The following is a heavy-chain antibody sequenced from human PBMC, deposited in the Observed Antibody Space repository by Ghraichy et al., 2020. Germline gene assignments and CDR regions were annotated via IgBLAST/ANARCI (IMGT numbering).Heavy chain of an antibody. CDR2: ISYDGNNK. V-gene: IGHV3-30*18. CDR3: AKDYDTTGYYTRGNYYGMDV. Sequence: GGSLRLSCAASGFTFSRYGMHWVRQAPGKGLEWVAAISYDGNNKYYEDSVKGRFTSSRDNSKRTLYLQMNSLRAEDTAVYYCAKDYDTTGYYTRGNYYGMDVWGQGTTVTVSS. D-gene: IGHD3-22*01. J-gene: IGHJ6*02. CDR1: GFTFSRYG.